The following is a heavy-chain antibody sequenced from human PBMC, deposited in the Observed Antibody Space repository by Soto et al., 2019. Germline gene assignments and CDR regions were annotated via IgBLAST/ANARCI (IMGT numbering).Heavy chain of an antibody. CDR3: ARGISVIVADQRDAPDKYYFDS. J-gene: IGHJ4*02. V-gene: IGHV4-34*01. Sequence: SETLSLTCAVYGGSFSGYYWTWIRQRPGKGLEWIGEINHGVSTNYNPSLKSRVTISVDTSKNQFSLKLRSLTAADTAAYFCARGISVIVADQRDAPDKYYFDSWGQGTLVTVSS. CDR2: INHGVST. D-gene: IGHD5-12*01. CDR1: GGSFSGYY.